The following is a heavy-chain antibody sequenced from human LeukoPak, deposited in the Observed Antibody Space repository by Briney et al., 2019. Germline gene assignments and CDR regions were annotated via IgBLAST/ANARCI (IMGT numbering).Heavy chain of an antibody. V-gene: IGHV5-51*01. J-gene: IGHJ5*02. CDR3: ARTPNYGSGSYPPYNWFDP. Sequence: GESLKISCKGSGYSFTSYWIGWVRQMPGKGLEWMGIIYPGDSDTRYSPSFQGQVTISADKSISTAYLQWSSLKASDTAMYYCARTPNYGSGSYPPYNWFDPWGQGTLVTVSS. CDR2: IYPGDSDT. D-gene: IGHD3-10*01. CDR1: GYSFTSYW.